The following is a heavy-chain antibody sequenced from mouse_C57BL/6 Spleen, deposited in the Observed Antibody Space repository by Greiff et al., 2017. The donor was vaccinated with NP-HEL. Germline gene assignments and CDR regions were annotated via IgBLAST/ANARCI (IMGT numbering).Heavy chain of an antibody. D-gene: IGHD2-4*01. CDR2: IYPGDGDT. V-gene: IGHV1-80*01. J-gene: IGHJ3*01. CDR1: GYAFSSYW. CDR3: AGWDYDGFAY. Sequence: VKLMESGAELVKPGASVKISCKASGYAFSSYWMNWVKQRPGKGLEWIGQIYPGDGDTNYNGKFKGKATLTADKSSSTAYMQLSSLTSEDSAVYFCAGWDYDGFAYWGQGTLVTVSA.